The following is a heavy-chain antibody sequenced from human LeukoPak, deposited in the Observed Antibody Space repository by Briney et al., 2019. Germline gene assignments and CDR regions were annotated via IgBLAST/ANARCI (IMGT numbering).Heavy chain of an antibody. J-gene: IGHJ4*02. Sequence: PGGSLRLSCVASGFTFSSYWMHWVRQTPGKGLVWVSRINSDGSITSYADSVKGRFTISRDNAKNTLYLQMNSLRNDDTSVYYCASGGSTRADYWGQGTLVTVPS. CDR2: INSDGSIT. CDR3: ASGGSTRADY. V-gene: IGHV3-74*01. D-gene: IGHD3-16*01. CDR1: GFTFSSYW.